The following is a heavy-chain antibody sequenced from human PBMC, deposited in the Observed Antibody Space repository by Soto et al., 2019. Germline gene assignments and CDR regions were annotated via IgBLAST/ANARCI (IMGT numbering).Heavy chain of an antibody. J-gene: IGHJ6*02. Sequence: QVQLVESGGGVVQPGRSLRLSCAASGFTFSSYAIHWVRQAPGKGLEWVAVISYDGSNKYYADSVKGRFTISRDNSKNTLYLQMNSLRAEDTAVYYCARDLGGSGNPPHNVGYYYYYSGMDVWGQGTTVTVSS. V-gene: IGHV3-30-3*01. CDR2: ISYDGSNK. CDR1: GFTFSSYA. CDR3: ARDLGGSGNPPHNVGYYYYYSGMDV. D-gene: IGHD3-10*01.